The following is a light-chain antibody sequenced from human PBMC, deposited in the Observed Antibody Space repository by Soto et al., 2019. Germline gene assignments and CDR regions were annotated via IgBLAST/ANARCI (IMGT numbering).Light chain of an antibody. J-gene: IGLJ1*01. CDR1: NSDVGLYNF. CDR3: LSYTSDDVRYV. Sequence: QSALTQPASVSGTPGQSITISCTGSNSDVGLYNFVSWYQHHPGRAPKLIVSEVSLRPSGISNRFSGSKSGNTASLTISGLQSEDEADYYCLSYTSDDVRYVFGTGTKLTVL. CDR2: EVS. V-gene: IGLV2-14*01.